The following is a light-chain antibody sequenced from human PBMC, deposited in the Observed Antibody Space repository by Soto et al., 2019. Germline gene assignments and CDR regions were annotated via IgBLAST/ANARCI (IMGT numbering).Light chain of an antibody. CDR2: EDN. CDR3: CAFVRSNALL. J-gene: IGLJ2*01. Sequence: QSVLTQPASVSGSPGQSITISCTGTSSDVGSYNLVSWYQHHPGKAPKFIIYEDNKRPSGVSNRFSGSKSGNTASLTISGLQADDEADYYCCAFVRSNALLFGRGTKVTVL. CDR1: SSDVGSYNL. V-gene: IGLV2-23*01.